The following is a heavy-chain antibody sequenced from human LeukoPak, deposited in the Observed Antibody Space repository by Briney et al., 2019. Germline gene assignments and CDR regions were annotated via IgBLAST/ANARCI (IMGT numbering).Heavy chain of an antibody. Sequence: AGGSLRLSCVGSGFTFSNYALSWVRQAPGKGLEWVSAISGDSNATYYAESVRGRFTMSRDNSKNTLYLQMNSLRADDTAVYYCAKEVWGGNSGRPGDYWGRGTLVIVSS. D-gene: IGHD4-23*01. J-gene: IGHJ4*02. CDR1: GFTFSNYA. CDR2: ISGDSNAT. CDR3: AKEVWGGNSGRPGDY. V-gene: IGHV3-23*01.